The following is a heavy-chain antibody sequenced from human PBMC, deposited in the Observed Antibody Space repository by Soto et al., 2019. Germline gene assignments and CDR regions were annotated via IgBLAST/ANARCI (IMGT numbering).Heavy chain of an antibody. V-gene: IGHV4-59*08. CDR3: ARHIVPAAGFDP. CDR1: GGSMNTYY. Sequence: SETLSLTCTVSGGSMNTYYWGWFRQPPGKGLEWVGYIYYSGSTNYNPSLKSRVTISVDTSKNQFSLKLSSVTAADTAVYYCARHIVPAAGFDPWGQGTLVTVSS. D-gene: IGHD2-2*01. J-gene: IGHJ5*02. CDR2: IYYSGST.